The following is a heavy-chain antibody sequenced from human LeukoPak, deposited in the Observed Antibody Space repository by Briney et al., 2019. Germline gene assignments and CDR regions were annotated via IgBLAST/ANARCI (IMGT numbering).Heavy chain of an antibody. J-gene: IGHJ4*02. Sequence: ASVKVSCKASGYSFTSYWISWVRQMPGKGLEWMGRIDPSDSYTNYSPSFQGHVTISADKSISTAYLQWSSLKASDTAMYYCARHSFRGVRFDYWGQGTLVTVSS. D-gene: IGHD3-10*01. CDR2: IDPSDSYT. CDR1: GYSFTSYW. V-gene: IGHV5-10-1*01. CDR3: ARHSFRGVRFDY.